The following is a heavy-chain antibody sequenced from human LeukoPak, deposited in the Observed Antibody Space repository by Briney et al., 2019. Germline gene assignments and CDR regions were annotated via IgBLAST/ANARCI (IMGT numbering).Heavy chain of an antibody. D-gene: IGHD2-2*01. CDR3: ARDRASHFDY. J-gene: IGHJ4*02. CDR1: GFPFSSYE. Sequence: GGSLRLSCAASGFPFSSYEMNWVRQAPGKGREWVSYISSSGSTIYYADSVKGRFTISRDNSKNTLYLQMNSLRAEDTAVYYCARDRASHFDYWGQGTLVTVSS. V-gene: IGHV3-48*03. CDR2: ISSSGSTI.